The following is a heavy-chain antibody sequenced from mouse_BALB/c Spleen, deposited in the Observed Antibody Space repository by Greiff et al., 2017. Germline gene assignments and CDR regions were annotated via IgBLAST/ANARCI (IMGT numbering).Heavy chain of an antibody. CDR2: IYPYNGGT. CDR3: ASGGSFAY. Sequence: VHVKQSGPELVKPGASVKISCKASGYTFTDYNMHWVKQSHGKSLEWIGYIYPYNGGTGYNQKFKSKATLTVDNSSSTAYMELRSLTSEDSAVYYCASGGSFAYWGQGTLVTVSA. CDR1: GYTFTDYN. V-gene: IGHV1S29*02. J-gene: IGHJ3*01.